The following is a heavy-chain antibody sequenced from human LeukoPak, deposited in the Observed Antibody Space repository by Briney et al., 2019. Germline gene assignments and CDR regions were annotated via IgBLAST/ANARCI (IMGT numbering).Heavy chain of an antibody. D-gene: IGHD3-22*01. Sequence: PAETLSLTCTVSGVSLSSSSYYWGGVRQPPGKGLEWFGSIYYSGSHYYNTSLNSRVPISIDTSKPQFSLRLSSVPAADTAVYYCESDRSGLSPCFWGQGTLVTVSS. J-gene: IGHJ4*02. V-gene: IGHV4-39*01. CDR1: GVSLSSSSYY. CDR2: IYYSGSH. CDR3: ESDRSGLSPCF.